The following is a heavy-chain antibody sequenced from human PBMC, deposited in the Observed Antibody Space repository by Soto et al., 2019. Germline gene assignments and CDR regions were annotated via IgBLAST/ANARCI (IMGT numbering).Heavy chain of an antibody. CDR1: GGSINSGGYY. CDR2: IHYSGST. V-gene: IGHV4-31*03. Sequence: TLSLTCTVSGGSINSGGYYWSWIRQHPGKGLEWIGCIHYSGSTYYNPSLKSRVTISVDTSKKQFSLKLSSMTAADTAVYYCTRDQRGSSYYYYGMDVWGQGTTVTVSS. J-gene: IGHJ6*02. D-gene: IGHD3-10*01. CDR3: TRDQRGSSYYYYGMDV.